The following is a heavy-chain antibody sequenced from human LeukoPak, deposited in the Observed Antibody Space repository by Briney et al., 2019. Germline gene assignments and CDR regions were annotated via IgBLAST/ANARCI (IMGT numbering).Heavy chain of an antibody. V-gene: IGHV3-74*03. D-gene: IGHD1-1*01. CDR1: GFTFSGHW. J-gene: IGHJ4*02. CDR2: INERGTDS. Sequence: GGSLRLSCTASGFTFSGHWIHWVRQPPGMGLVWVSRINERGTDSLYAESVKGRFTISRDNAKNTVYLQMNSLRAEDTAVYYCVRDETLWTLDWWGQGTLVSVSS. CDR3: VRDETLWTLDW.